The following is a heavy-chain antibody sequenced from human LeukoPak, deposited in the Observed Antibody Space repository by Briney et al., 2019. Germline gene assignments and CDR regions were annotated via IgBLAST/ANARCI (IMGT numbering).Heavy chain of an antibody. CDR3: FTGGAPGCSSGWIRADY. CDR1: GFTFSSYG. CDR2: IRYDGSNK. J-gene: IGHJ4*02. V-gene: IGHV3-30*02. Sequence: GGSLRLSCAASGFTFSSYGMHWVRQAPGKGLEWVAFIRYDGSNKYYADSVKGRFTISRDNSKNTLYLQMNSLRAEDTAVYYCFTGGAPGCSSGWIRADYWGQGTLVTVSS. D-gene: IGHD6-19*01.